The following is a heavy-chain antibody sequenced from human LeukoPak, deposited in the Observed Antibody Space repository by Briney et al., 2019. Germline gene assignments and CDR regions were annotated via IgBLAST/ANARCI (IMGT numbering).Heavy chain of an antibody. CDR3: ARAGVYGDYYFVY. D-gene: IGHD4-17*01. J-gene: IGHJ4*02. V-gene: IGHV4-59*01. CDR1: GGSISSYY. CDR2: IYYSGST. Sequence: SETLPLTCTVSGGSISSYYWSWTRQPPGKGLEWIGYIYYSGSTNYNPSLKSRVTISVDTSKNQFSLKLSSVTAADTAVYYCARAGVYGDYYFVYWGRRTLVTVSS.